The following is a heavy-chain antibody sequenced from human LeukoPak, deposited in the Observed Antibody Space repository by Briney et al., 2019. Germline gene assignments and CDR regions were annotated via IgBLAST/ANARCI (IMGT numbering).Heavy chain of an antibody. J-gene: IGHJ4*02. CDR3: ARERPSIVVVVAATLDY. CDR1: GFTFSSYS. D-gene: IGHD2-15*01. V-gene: IGHV3-21*01. Sequence: PGGSLRLSXAASGFTFSSYSMNWVRQAPGKGLEWVSSIISSSSYIYYADSVKGRFTISRDNAKNSLYLQMNSLRAEDTAVYYCARERPSIVVVVAATLDYWGQGTLVTVSS. CDR2: IISSSSYI.